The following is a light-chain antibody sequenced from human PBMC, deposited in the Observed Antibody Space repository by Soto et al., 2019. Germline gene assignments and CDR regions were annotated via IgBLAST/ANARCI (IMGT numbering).Light chain of an antibody. J-gene: IGLJ1*01. V-gene: IGLV2-14*03. Sequence: QSVLTQPASVSDSPGQSITISCTGTSSDVGGSNFVSWYQQHPGKPPKLIIYDVTNRPSGVSNRFSGSKSGSTASLIISRLKTEDEADYYCVSYASSTTYVFGTGTKVNAL. CDR2: DVT. CDR1: SSDVGGSNF. CDR3: VSYASSTTYV.